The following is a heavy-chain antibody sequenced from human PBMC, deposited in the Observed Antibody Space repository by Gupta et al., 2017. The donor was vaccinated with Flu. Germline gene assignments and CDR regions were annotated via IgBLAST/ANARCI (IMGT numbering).Heavy chain of an antibody. CDR3: ATGGLWLVS. D-gene: IGHD6-19*01. CDR2: IYHSGLT. Sequence: QLQLQESGPGLVKPSETLSLICSVSGGSISRSSYHWGWIRQPPGKGLEWIGRIYHSGLTSYKPSLKSRVTIFVDMSKNQFSLKMSSVTAADTALYYCATGGLWLVSWGQGTLVTVSS. J-gene: IGHJ4*02. CDR1: GGSISRSSYH. V-gene: IGHV4-39*01.